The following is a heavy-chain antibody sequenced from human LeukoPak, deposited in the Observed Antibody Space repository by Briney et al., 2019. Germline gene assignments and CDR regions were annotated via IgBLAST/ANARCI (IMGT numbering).Heavy chain of an antibody. V-gene: IGHV4-38-2*01. CDR3: ARRGVIAARLFDY. CDR1: SFSISSGYY. CDR2: SYHSGST. D-gene: IGHD6-6*01. Sequence: SETLSLTCAVSSFSISSGYYWGWSRQPPGEGLEWIGISYHSGSTYYNPSVKSRLTISVDTSQNQFSLKLSSVTAADTAVYYCARRGVIAARLFDYWGQRTLVTVSS. J-gene: IGHJ4*02.